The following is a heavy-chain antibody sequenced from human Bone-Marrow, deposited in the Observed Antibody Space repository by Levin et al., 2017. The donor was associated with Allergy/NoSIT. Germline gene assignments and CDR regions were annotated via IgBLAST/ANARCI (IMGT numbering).Heavy chain of an antibody. J-gene: IGHJ4*02. D-gene: IGHD3-16*02. CDR3: AEQYVWGNYRYFDY. Sequence: SETLSLTCTISGGSISGSYWSWIRQPPGKGLEWIGYVSHSGSTNYHPSLKSRVTISVDTSKNQFSLILNSVTAADTAAYYCAEQYVWGNYRYFDYWGQGTLVTVSS. V-gene: IGHV4-59*01. CDR2: VSHSGST. CDR1: GGSISGSY.